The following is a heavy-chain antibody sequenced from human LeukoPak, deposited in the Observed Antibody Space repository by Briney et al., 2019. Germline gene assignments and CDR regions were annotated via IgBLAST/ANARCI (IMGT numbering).Heavy chain of an antibody. CDR2: ISWNSGTI. D-gene: IGHD3-22*01. Sequence: SLRLPCVASGFTFNDYAMHWVRQAPGKGLEWVSGISWNSGTIGYADSVKGRFTISRDNAKNSLYLQMNSLRAEDMALYYCAKDYYYDSSGYTYFDDWGQGTLVTVSS. V-gene: IGHV3-9*03. CDR3: AKDYYYDSSGYTYFDD. CDR1: GFTFNDYA. J-gene: IGHJ4*02.